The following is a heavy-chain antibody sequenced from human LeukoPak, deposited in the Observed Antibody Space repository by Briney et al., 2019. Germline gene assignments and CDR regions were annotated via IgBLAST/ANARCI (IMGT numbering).Heavy chain of an antibody. J-gene: IGHJ4*02. Sequence: GGSLRLSCAASGFNFSNYGMHWVRQAPGKGLEWVAIIWYDGSNTYYADSVKGRFTFSRDNSKNTLYLQMNSLRAEDTAVYYCARGLTEVGDWGQGTLVTVSS. V-gene: IGHV3-33*01. CDR1: GFNFSNYG. CDR2: IWYDGSNT. CDR3: ARGLTEVGD. D-gene: IGHD1-14*01.